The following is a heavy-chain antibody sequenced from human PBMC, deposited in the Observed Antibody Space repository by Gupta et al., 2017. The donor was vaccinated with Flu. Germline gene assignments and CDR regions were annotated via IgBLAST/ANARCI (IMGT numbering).Heavy chain of an antibody. J-gene: IGHJ6*02. CDR3: ARSPTRPIYYYYYGMDV. V-gene: IGHV4-61*02. Sequence: QVQLQESGPGLVKPSQTLSLTCTVSGGSISSGSYYWSWIRQPAGKGLEWIGRIYTSGSTNYNPSLKSRVTISVDTSKNQFSLKLSSVTAADTAVYYCARSPTRPIYYYYYGMDVWGQGTTVTVSS. CDR1: GGSISSGSYY. D-gene: IGHD4-17*01. CDR2: IYTSGST.